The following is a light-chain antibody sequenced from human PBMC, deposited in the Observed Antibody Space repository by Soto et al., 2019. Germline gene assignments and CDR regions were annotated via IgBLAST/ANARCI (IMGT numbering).Light chain of an antibody. CDR2: EVS. Sequence: QSALTQPASVSGSPGQSITISCTGTTNDVGGYNYVSWYQQHPGKAPTLLIFEVSSRPSGVSNRFSGSKSGNTASLTISALQAEDEADYFCNSYSSSTSLHYVFGTGTKVTVL. V-gene: IGLV2-14*01. J-gene: IGLJ1*01. CDR3: NSYSSSTSLHYV. CDR1: TNDVGGYNY.